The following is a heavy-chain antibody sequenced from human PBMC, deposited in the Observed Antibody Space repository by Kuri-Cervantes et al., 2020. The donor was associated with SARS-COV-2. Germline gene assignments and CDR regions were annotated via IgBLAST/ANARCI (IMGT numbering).Heavy chain of an antibody. CDR1: GSAFSDYS. Sequence: GESLKISCAASGSAFSDYSMLWFRQAPGQGLEWVSSISGHSRYIYYRDSVKGRFTISRDNARKSLFLQTNSLRVEDTGIYYCAIPQGQGSWGPGTRVTVSS. CDR2: ISGHSRYI. J-gene: IGHJ5*02. CDR3: AIPQGQGS. V-gene: IGHV3-21*01.